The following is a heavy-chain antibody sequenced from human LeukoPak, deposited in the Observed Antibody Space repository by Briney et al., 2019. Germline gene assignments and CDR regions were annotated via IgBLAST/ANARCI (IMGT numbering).Heavy chain of an antibody. CDR3: VQQAGVS. V-gene: IGHV3-7*01. D-gene: IGHD6-19*01. J-gene: IGHJ5*02. Sequence: GGSLRLSCAASGFSITNYWMTWVRQAPGKGLECVANIKGDGSEKNYVDSVKGRFTISRDNAKNSLYLQMNSLRAEDTAVYYCVQQAGVSWGQGTLVTVPS. CDR1: GFSITNYW. CDR2: IKGDGSEK.